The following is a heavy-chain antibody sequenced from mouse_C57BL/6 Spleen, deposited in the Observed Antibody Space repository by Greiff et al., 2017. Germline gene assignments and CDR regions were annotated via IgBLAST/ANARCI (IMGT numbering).Heavy chain of an antibody. CDR1: GYTFTSYW. CDR3: AREDYGSSYWYFDV. J-gene: IGHJ1*03. Sequence: VQLQQPGTELVKPGASVKLSCKASGYTFTSYWMHWVKQRPGQGLEWIGNINPSNGGTNYNEKFKSKATLTVDKSSSTAYMQLSSLTSEDSAVYYWAREDYGSSYWYFDVWGTGTTVTVSS. CDR2: INPSNGGT. V-gene: IGHV1-53*01. D-gene: IGHD1-1*01.